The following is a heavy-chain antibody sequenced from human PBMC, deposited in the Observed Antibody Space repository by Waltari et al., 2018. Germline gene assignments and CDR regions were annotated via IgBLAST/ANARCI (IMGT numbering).Heavy chain of an antibody. V-gene: IGHV1-46*01. CDR2: INPSGGST. CDR1: TSYY. Sequence: TSYYMHWVRQAPGQGLEWMGIINPSGGSTSYAQKFQGRVTMTRDTSTSTGYMELSSLRSEDTAVYYCARNRAFDYWGQGTLVTVSS. CDR3: ARNRAFDY. J-gene: IGHJ4*02.